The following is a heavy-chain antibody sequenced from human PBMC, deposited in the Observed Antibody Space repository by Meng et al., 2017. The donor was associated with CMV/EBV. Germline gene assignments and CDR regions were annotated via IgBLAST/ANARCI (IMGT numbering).Heavy chain of an antibody. V-gene: IGHV3-11*04. J-gene: IGHJ6*02. CDR2: ISSSGSTI. CDR1: GFTFSNAW. CDR3: ARDLIVVVPAAEAWYYYGMDV. Sequence: LSLTCAASGFTFSNAWMSWVRQAPGKGLEWVSYISSSGSTIYYADSVKGRFTISRDNAKNSLYLQMNSLRAEDTAVYYCARDLIVVVPAAEAWYYYGMDVWGQGTTVTVSS. D-gene: IGHD2-2*01.